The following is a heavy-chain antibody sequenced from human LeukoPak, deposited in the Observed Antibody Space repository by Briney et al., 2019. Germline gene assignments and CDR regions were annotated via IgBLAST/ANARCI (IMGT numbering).Heavy chain of an antibody. Sequence: MTSETLSLTCTVSGGSISSYYWSWIRQPAGKGLEWIGRIYTSGSTNYNPSLKSRVTMSVDTSKNQFSLKLSSVTAADTAVYYCARGSYDFWSGYETYYFDYWGQGTLVTVSS. CDR3: ARGSYDFWSGYETYYFDY. J-gene: IGHJ4*02. D-gene: IGHD3-3*01. CDR2: IYTSGST. V-gene: IGHV4-4*07. CDR1: GGSISSYY.